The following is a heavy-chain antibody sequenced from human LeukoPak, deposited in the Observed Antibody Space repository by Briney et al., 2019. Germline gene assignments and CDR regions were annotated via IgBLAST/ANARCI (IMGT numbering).Heavy chain of an antibody. CDR3: VRQAVAGFDC. CDR1: GFPLHSNW. CDR2: INGDGSST. Sequence: HPGGSLRLSWAAPGFPLHSNWMHWIRQAPGKGLLWVSRINGDGSSTLYADSVKGRFTISRDNAKNTLYLQMNSLISEDTAVYYCVRQAVAGFDCWGQGTLVTISS. D-gene: IGHD6-19*01. J-gene: IGHJ4*02. V-gene: IGHV3-74*03.